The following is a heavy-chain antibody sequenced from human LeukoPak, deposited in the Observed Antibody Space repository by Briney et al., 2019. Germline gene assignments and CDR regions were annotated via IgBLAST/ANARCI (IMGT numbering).Heavy chain of an antibody. Sequence: GGSLRLSCSASGFTFSRYGMHLVRQAPGKGLEWVAIISYDGNNKYYADSVKGRFTISRDNSKNTLYLQMDRLRAEDTAVYYCAEGKRAPRALGYWGQGTLVTVSS. CDR3: AEGKRAPRALGY. V-gene: IGHV3-30*03. D-gene: IGHD3-10*01. CDR1: GFTFSRYG. J-gene: IGHJ4*02. CDR2: ISYDGNNK.